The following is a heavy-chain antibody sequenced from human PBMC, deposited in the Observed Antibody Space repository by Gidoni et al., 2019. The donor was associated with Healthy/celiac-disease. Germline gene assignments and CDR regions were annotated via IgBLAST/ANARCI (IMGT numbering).Heavy chain of an antibody. CDR3: ARAYYYDSSGYLPTSY. V-gene: IGHV1-2*02. CDR1: GYTFTGSY. D-gene: IGHD3-22*01. J-gene: IGHJ4*02. Sequence: QVQLVQSGAEAKKPGASVKVSCTASGYTFTGSYMHWVRQAPGQGLEWMGWINPNSGGTNYAQKFQGRVTMTRDTSISTAYMELSRLRSDDTAVYYCARAYYYDSSGYLPTSYWGQGTLVTVSS. CDR2: INPNSGGT.